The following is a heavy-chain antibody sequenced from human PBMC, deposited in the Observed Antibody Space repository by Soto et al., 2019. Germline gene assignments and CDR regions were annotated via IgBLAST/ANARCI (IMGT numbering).Heavy chain of an antibody. J-gene: IGHJ4*02. CDR2: MSTYSGNA. D-gene: IGHD1-1*01. CDR3: ARDETGTTGGLDY. CDR1: GYTFSSYG. Sequence: ASVKVSCKTSGYTFSSYGITWVRQAPGQGLEWLGWMSTYSGNANYAQNLQGRVTMTSDTSTSTAYMELRSLRFDDTAVYYCARDETGTTGGLDYWGQGTPVTVSS. V-gene: IGHV1-18*01.